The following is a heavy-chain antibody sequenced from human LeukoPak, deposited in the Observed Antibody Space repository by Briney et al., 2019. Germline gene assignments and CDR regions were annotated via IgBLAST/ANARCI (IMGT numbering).Heavy chain of an antibody. D-gene: IGHD2-2*01. V-gene: IGHV3-23*01. CDR1: GFTFNSYA. CDR2: ISGHGGST. Sequence: GGSLRLSCAASGFTFNSYAMSWVRQAPGKGLEWVSAISGHGGSTYYADSVKGRFTISRDNSKNTLYLQMSSLRAEDTAIYYCAKDRLIIPAAGDYFDYWGQGTLVTVSS. J-gene: IGHJ4*02. CDR3: AKDRLIIPAAGDYFDY.